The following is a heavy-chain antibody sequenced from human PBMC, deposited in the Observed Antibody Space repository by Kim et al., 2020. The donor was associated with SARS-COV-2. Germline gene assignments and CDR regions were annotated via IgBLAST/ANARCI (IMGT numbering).Heavy chain of an antibody. V-gene: IGHV3-7*01. CDR3: ARTSPYVSGAYEDY. CDR2: IGQDGTRK. Sequence: GGSLRLSCAASGFTFSTYWMTWVRQVPGKGFEWVANIGQDGTRKNYVDSVKGRFTISRDNAKNALYLQMNNLGAEDTAVFYCARTSPYVSGAYEDYWGQG. CDR1: GFTFSTYW. J-gene: IGHJ4*02. D-gene: IGHD3-22*01.